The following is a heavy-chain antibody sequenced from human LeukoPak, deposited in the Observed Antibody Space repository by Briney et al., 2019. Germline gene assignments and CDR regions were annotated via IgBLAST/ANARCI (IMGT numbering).Heavy chain of an antibody. CDR2: IIPILGIA. V-gene: IGHV1-69*04. Sequence: SVKVSCKASGGTFSSYAISWVRQAPGQGLEWMGRIIPILGIANYAQKFQGRVTITADKSTSTAYMELSSLRSEDTAVYYCAPDITSNWFDPWGQGTLVTVSS. CDR3: APDITSNWFDP. J-gene: IGHJ5*02. CDR1: GGTFSSYA. D-gene: IGHD1-14*01.